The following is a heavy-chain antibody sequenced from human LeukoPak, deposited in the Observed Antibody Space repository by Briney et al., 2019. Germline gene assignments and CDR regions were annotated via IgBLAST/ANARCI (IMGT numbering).Heavy chain of an antibody. CDR3: ARETEYCSGGSCYFDWFDP. V-gene: IGHV4-39*02. CDR2: IYYSGST. D-gene: IGHD2-15*01. Sequence: LETLSLTCTVSGGSISSSSYYWGWIRQPPGKGLEWIGSIYYSGSTYYNPSLKSQVTISVDTSKNQFSLKLSSVTAADTAVYYCARETEYCSGGSCYFDWFDPWGQGTLVTVSS. J-gene: IGHJ5*02. CDR1: GGSISSSSYY.